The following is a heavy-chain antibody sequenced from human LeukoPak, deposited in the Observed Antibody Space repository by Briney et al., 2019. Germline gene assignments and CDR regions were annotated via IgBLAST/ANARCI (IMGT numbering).Heavy chain of an antibody. V-gene: IGHV3-30-3*01. CDR3: ASSEWELLYFY. D-gene: IGHD1-26*01. J-gene: IGHJ4*02. CDR2: ISYDGSNK. Sequence: GGSLRLSCAASGFTFSSYAMHWVRQAPGKGLEWVAVISYDGSNKCYADSVKGRFTISRDNSKNTLYLQMNSLRAEDTAVYYCASSEWELLYFYWGQGTLVTVSS. CDR1: GFTFSSYA.